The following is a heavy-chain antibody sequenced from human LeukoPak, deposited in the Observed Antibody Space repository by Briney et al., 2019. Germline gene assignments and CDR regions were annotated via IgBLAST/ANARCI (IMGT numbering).Heavy chain of an antibody. CDR1: GFTFSSYS. V-gene: IGHV3-21*01. Sequence: GGSLRLSCAASGFTFSSYSMNWVRQAPGKGLEWVSSISSSSSYIYYADSVKGRLTISRDNAKNSLYLQMNSLRAEDTAVYYCARDRANYYYYGMDVWGQGTTVTVSS. CDR3: ARDRANYYYYGMDV. CDR2: ISSSSSYI. J-gene: IGHJ6*02.